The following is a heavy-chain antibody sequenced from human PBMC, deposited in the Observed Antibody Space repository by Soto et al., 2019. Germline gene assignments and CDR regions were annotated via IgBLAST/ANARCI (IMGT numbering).Heavy chain of an antibody. V-gene: IGHV3-30-3*01. CDR3: ARSEQGYCSGGSCYSDWFDP. J-gene: IGHJ5*02. CDR1: GFTFSSYA. D-gene: IGHD2-15*01. CDR2: ISYDGSNK. Sequence: QVQLVESGGGVVQPGRSLRLSCAASGFTFSSYAMHWVRQAPGKGLEWVAVISYDGSNKYYADSVKGRFTISRDNSKNTLYLQMNSLRAEETAVYYCARSEQGYCSGGSCYSDWFDPWGQGTLVTVSS.